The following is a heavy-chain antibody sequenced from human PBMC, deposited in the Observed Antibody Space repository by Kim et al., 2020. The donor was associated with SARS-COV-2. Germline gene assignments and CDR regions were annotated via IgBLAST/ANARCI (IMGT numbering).Heavy chain of an antibody. V-gene: IGHV3-74*03. Sequence: GGSLRLSCAASGFTFTAHSMHWVRQAPGKGLVWVSRINGDGRSITYADSVKGRFTISKDDAETTLYLQMNSLRAGDTGVYYCARARFDPWGQGTLVTVSS. CDR2: INGDGRSI. CDR1: GFTFTAHS. J-gene: IGHJ5*02. CDR3: ARARFDP.